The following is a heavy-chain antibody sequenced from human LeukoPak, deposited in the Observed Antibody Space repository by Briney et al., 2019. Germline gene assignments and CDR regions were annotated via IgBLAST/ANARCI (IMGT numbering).Heavy chain of an antibody. D-gene: IGHD6-19*01. V-gene: IGHV4-39*07. CDR1: GGSISSSSYY. J-gene: IGHJ4*02. CDR3: AVPSAGYSSGWYDYGSSY. Sequence: SETLTLTCTVSGGSISSSSYYWGWIRQPPGKGLEWIGSIYYSGSTYYNPSLKSRVTISVDTSKNQFSLKLSSVTAADTAVYYCAVPSAGYSSGWYDYGSSYWGQGTLVTVSS. CDR2: IYYSGST.